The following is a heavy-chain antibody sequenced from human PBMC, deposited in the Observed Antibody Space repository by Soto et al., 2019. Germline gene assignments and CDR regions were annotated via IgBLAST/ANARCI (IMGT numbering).Heavy chain of an antibody. CDR2: IGGSGATT. CDR3: AKGFSTYYFDY. D-gene: IGHD3-16*01. J-gene: IGHJ4*02. V-gene: IGHV3-23*01. Sequence: EVQLLESGGGLVQPGGSLRLSCAASGFTFGSYAMRWVRQAPGKGLEWVSAIGGSGATTYYADSVKGRFTISRDNPKNTVYLQKNSLRAEDTAVYYCAKGFSTYYFDYWGQGTLVTVSS. CDR1: GFTFGSYA.